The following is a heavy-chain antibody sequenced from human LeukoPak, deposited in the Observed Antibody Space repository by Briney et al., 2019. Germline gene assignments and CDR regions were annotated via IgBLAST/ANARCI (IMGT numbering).Heavy chain of an antibody. CDR3: ARQRGYSYGASLDY. Sequence: SETLSLTCAVSGGSISSYYWSWMRQPPGKGLEWIGHIYYSGSTNYNPSLKSRVTISVDTSKNQFSLKLSSVTAADTAVYYCARQRGYSYGASLDYWGQGTLVTVSS. V-gene: IGHV4-59*08. J-gene: IGHJ4*02. CDR1: GGSISSYY. CDR2: IYYSGST. D-gene: IGHD5-18*01.